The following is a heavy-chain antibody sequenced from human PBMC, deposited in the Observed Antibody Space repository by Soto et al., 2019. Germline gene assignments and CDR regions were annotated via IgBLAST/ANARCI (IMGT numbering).Heavy chain of an antibody. CDR2: IIPIFGTA. J-gene: IGHJ5*02. Sequence: SVKVSCKASGGTFSSYAISWVRQAPGQGLEWMGGIIPIFGTANYAQKFQGRVTITADKSTSTAYMELSSLRSEDTAVYYCARLGPDSSGYYRNNPYNWFDPWGQGTLVTVSS. D-gene: IGHD3-22*01. CDR1: GGTFSSYA. CDR3: ARLGPDSSGYYRNNPYNWFDP. V-gene: IGHV1-69*06.